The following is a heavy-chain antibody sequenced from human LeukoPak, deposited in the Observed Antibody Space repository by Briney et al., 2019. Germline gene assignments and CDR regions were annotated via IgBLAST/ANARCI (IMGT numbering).Heavy chain of an antibody. D-gene: IGHD3-10*01. Sequence: SQTLSLTCTVSAGSISSGSYYWRWLRQPAGKGLEWIGRIYTSGSTNDNPSLKSRVTISVDTSKNQFSLKLSSVTAADTAVYYCASMRVRGVIITGAIDYWGQGTLVTVSS. CDR3: ASMRVRGVIITGAIDY. J-gene: IGHJ4*02. V-gene: IGHV4-61*02. CDR2: IYTSGST. CDR1: AGSISSGSYY.